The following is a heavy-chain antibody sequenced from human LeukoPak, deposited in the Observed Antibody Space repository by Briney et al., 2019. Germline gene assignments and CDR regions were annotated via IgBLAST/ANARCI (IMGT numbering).Heavy chain of an antibody. CDR3: AKYPTSAHSNYFDH. CDR1: EFTFSNYA. Sequence: PGGSLRLSCIASEFTFSNYAMRWVRQAPGKRLEWVSSISTTGGSTYSADSVKGRFTISRDDSKNTLYLQMDSLRAEDTAVYYCAKYPTSAHSNYFDHWGQGTLVTVSS. J-gene: IGHJ4*02. CDR2: ISTTGGST. V-gene: IGHV3-23*01. D-gene: IGHD4/OR15-4a*01.